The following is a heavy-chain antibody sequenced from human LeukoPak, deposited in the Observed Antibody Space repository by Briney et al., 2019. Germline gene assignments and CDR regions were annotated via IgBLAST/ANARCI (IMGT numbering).Heavy chain of an antibody. CDR3: ARGESGSGLYYDFWSGNNYYYYMDV. D-gene: IGHD3-3*01. J-gene: IGHJ6*03. CDR1: GHTFTGYY. V-gene: IGHV1-2*02. Sequence: GASVTVSCTASGHTFTGYYMHWVRQPPGQGLEWMGWINPNSGGTNNSQKFQGRVTITRNTSISTAYMELSSLRSEDTAVYYCARGESGSGLYYDFWSGNNYYYYMDVWGKGTTVTVSS. CDR2: INPNSGGT.